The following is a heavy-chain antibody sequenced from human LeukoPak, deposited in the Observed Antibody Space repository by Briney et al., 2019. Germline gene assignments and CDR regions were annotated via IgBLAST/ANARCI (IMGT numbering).Heavy chain of an antibody. CDR2: INSDGSST. CDR1: GFTFSSYW. V-gene: IGHV3-74*01. Sequence: GGSLRLSCAASGFTFSSYWMHWVRQAPGKGLVWVSRINSDGSSTSYADSVKGRFTISRDNAKNSLYLQMNSLRAEDTAVYYCARAPREGDSSGYYYEYDYWGQGTLVTVSS. D-gene: IGHD3-22*01. CDR3: ARAPREGDSSGYYYEYDY. J-gene: IGHJ4*02.